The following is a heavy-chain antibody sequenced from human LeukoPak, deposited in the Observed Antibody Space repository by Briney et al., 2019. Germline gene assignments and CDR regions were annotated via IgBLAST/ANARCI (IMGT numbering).Heavy chain of an antibody. D-gene: IGHD6-19*01. CDR3: AKDCGIAVAGYDAFDL. V-gene: IGHV3-23*01. CDR1: GFTFSSYA. Sequence: GGSLRLSCAASGFTFSSYAMRWVRQAPGKGLEWVSAISGSGGSTYYADSVKGRFTISRDNSKNTLYLQMNSLRAEDTAVYYCAKDCGIAVAGYDAFDLWGQGTMVTVSS. CDR2: ISGSGGST. J-gene: IGHJ3*01.